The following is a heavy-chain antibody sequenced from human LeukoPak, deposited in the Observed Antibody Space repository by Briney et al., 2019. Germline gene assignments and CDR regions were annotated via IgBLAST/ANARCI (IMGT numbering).Heavy chain of an antibody. CDR1: GGSISSSNW. Sequence: PSGTLSLTCAVSGGSISSSNWWSWVRQPPGKGLEWIGQIYHSGSTNYNPSLKSRVAISVDKSKNQFPLNLNSVTAADTAVYYCARAGQGYCTSASCYLSLDYWGQGTLVTVSS. V-gene: IGHV4-4*02. CDR2: IYHSGST. J-gene: IGHJ4*02. D-gene: IGHD2-2*01. CDR3: ARAGQGYCTSASCYLSLDY.